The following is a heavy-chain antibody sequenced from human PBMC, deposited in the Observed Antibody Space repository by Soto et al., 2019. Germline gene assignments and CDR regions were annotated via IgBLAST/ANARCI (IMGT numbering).Heavy chain of an antibody. Sequence: SETLSLTCTVSGGSISSYYWSWIRQPPGKGLEWIGYIYYSGSTNYNPSLKSRVTISVDTSKNQFSLKLSSVTAADTAVYYCARQGGVSAMPTDYYYYGMDVWGQGTTVTSP. CDR2: IYYSGST. D-gene: IGHD2-2*01. CDR3: ARQGGVSAMPTDYYYYGMDV. J-gene: IGHJ6*02. CDR1: GGSISSYY. V-gene: IGHV4-59*08.